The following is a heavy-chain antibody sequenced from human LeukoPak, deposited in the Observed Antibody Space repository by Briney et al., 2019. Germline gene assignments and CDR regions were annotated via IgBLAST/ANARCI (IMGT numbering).Heavy chain of an antibody. Sequence: ASVKVSCKASGGTFSSYAISWVRQAPGQGLEWMGRIIPIFGAANYAQKFQGRVTITTDESTSTAYMELGSLRSDDTAVYYCAIGTYDYVWGSYRPYGYWGQGTLVTVSS. CDR3: AIGTYDYVWGSYRPYGY. V-gene: IGHV1-69*05. CDR2: IIPIFGAA. J-gene: IGHJ4*02. D-gene: IGHD3-16*02. CDR1: GGTFSSYA.